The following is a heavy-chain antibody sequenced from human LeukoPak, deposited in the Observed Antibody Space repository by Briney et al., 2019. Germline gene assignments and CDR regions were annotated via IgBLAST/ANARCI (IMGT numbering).Heavy chain of an antibody. CDR1: GFTFTDYW. Sequence: PGGSLRLSCTTSGFTFTDYWMTWVRQAPGKGLEWVANINQDGSKKFYVDSVKGRFTISRDNAKNALYLQMNSLRAEDTAVYYCASTYDSSGYYFNYWGQGTLVTVSS. V-gene: IGHV3-7*01. CDR2: INQDGSKK. D-gene: IGHD3-22*01. J-gene: IGHJ4*02. CDR3: ASTYDSSGYYFNY.